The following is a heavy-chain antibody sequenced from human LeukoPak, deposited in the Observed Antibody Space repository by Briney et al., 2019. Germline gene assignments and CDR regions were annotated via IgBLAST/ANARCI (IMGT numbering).Heavy chain of an antibody. J-gene: IGHJ5*02. CDR3: AREYYYDSSGYYYFWFDP. V-gene: IGHV4-30-2*01. D-gene: IGHD3-22*01. CDR2: IYHSGST. CDR1: GGSISSYS. Sequence: PSETLSLTCTVSGGSISSYSWSWIRQPPGKGLEWIGYIYHSGSTYYNPSLKSRVTISVDRSKNQFSLKLSSVTAADTAVYYCAREYYYDSSGYYYFWFDPWGQGTLVTVSS.